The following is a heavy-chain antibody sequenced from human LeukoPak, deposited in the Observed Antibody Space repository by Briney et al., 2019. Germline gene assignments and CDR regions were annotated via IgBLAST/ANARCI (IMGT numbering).Heavy chain of an antibody. CDR2: ISGSDGST. CDR3: ARAGSIRFDY. V-gene: IGHV3-23*01. Sequence: GGSLRLSCAASGFTFSSYAMSWVRQAPGKGLEWVSGISGSDGSTYYADSVKGRFTISRDNSKNTLYLQMNSLRAEDTAVYYCARAGSIRFDYWAREPWSPSPQ. D-gene: IGHD1-26*01. CDR1: GFTFSSYA. J-gene: IGHJ4*02.